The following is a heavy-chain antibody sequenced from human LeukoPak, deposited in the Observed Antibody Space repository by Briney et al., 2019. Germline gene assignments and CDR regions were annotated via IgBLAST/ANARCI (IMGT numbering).Heavy chain of an antibody. Sequence: PGGSLRLSCAASGFTFSSYSMNWVRQAPGKGLEWVSYISSSSSTIYYADSVKGRFTISRDNPKNSLFLQMNSLRAEDTAVYYCARASLYYGSGSFYIQWGQGTLVTVSS. CDR3: ARASLYYGSGSFYIQ. D-gene: IGHD3-10*01. CDR2: ISSSSSTI. J-gene: IGHJ4*02. CDR1: GFTFSSYS. V-gene: IGHV3-48*04.